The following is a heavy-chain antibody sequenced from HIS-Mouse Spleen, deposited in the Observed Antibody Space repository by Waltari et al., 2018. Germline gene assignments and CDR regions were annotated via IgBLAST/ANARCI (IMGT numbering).Heavy chain of an antibody. Sequence: QVTLRESGPALVKPTQTLTLTCTFSGFSLSTSGMCVSWIRQPPGKALEWLARIDWDDDKYYSTSLKTRLTISKDTSKNQVVLTMTNTDPVDTATYYCARIAEGYSSGWYAFDYWGQGTLVTVSS. D-gene: IGHD6-19*01. V-gene: IGHV2-70*15. CDR2: IDWDDDK. CDR3: ARIAEGYSSGWYAFDY. CDR1: GFSLSTSGMC. J-gene: IGHJ4*02.